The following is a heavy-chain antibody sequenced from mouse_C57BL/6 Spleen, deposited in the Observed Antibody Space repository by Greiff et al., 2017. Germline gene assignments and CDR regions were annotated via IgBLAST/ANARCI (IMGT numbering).Heavy chain of an antibody. CDR2: IYPGSGST. J-gene: IGHJ1*03. CDR1: GYTFTSYW. CDR3: SSEYYYCSSYGRYFDV. D-gene: IGHD1-1*01. V-gene: IGHV1-55*01. Sequence: VQLQQPGAELVKPGASVKMSCKASGYTFTSYWITWVKQRPGQGLEWIGDIYPGSGSTNYNEKFKSKATLTVDTSASTAYMQLSSLTSEDSAVYYCSSEYYYCSSYGRYFDVWGTGTTVTVSS.